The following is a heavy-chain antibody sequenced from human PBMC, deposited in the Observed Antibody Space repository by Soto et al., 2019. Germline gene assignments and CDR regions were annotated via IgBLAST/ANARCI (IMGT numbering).Heavy chain of an antibody. V-gene: IGHV3-33*01. CDR3: ARDFVRQRVYGSRGYYYYGMDV. CDR1: GFTFSSYG. D-gene: IGHD6-13*01. J-gene: IGHJ6*02. Sequence: QVQLVESGGGVVQPGRSLRLSCAASGFTFSSYGMHWVRQAPGKGLEWVAVIWYDGSNKYYADSVKGRFTISRDNSKNTLYLQMNSLRAEDTAVYYCARDFVRQRVYGSRGYYYYGMDVWGQGTTVTVSS. CDR2: IWYDGSNK.